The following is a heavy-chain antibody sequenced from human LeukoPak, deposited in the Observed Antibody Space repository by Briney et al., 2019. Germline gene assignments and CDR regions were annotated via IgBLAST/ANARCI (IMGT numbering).Heavy chain of an antibody. Sequence: ASVKVSCKASGYTFTSYGISWVRQAPGQGLEWMGWISAYNGNTNYAQKLQGRVTMTTDTSTSTACVELRSLRSDDTAVYYCARDREQLVLLQYNNWFDPWGQGTLVTVSS. CDR3: ARDREQLVLLQYNNWFDP. V-gene: IGHV1-18*01. J-gene: IGHJ5*02. CDR2: ISAYNGNT. D-gene: IGHD6-13*01. CDR1: GYTFTSYG.